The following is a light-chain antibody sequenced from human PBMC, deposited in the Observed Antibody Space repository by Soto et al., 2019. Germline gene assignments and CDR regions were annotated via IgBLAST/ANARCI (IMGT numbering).Light chain of an antibody. CDR1: SSDVGAYNY. J-gene: IGLJ1*01. Sequence: QSVLTQPASVSGSPGQSVAISCTGTSSDVGAYNYISWYQQHPGKAPKLLLSEVSNRPSAVSDRFSGSTSGNTASLTISGLQAEAEAAYYSRPLTSTFTYVLGTATKANVL. V-gene: IGLV2-14*01. CDR2: EVS. CDR3: RPLTSTFTYV.